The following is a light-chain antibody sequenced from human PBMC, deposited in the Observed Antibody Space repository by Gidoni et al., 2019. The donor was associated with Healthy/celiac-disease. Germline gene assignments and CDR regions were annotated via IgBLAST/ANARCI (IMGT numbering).Light chain of an antibody. CDR2: EVS. CDR1: SSDVGGYNY. Sequence: QSALTQPASVSGSPGQSITISCTGTSSDVGGYNYVAWDQQHPGKAPKLMMYEVSNRPSGVSNRFSGSKSGNTASLTISGLQAEDEADYYCSSYTSSSTLFGGGTKLTVL. V-gene: IGLV2-14*01. CDR3: SSYTSSSTL. J-gene: IGLJ3*02.